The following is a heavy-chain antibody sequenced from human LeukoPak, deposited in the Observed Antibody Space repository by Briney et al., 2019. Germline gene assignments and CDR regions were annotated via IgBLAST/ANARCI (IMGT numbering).Heavy chain of an antibody. Sequence: SETLSLTCSVSGVSISSYYWSWIPQPPGQGLEWFGYIYYSGSTNYNPSLKSRVTISVDTSKNQFSLKLSSVTAADTAVYYCARSYGDSYGLPFDYWGQGTLVTVSS. CDR3: ARSYGDSYGLPFDY. D-gene: IGHD5-18*01. CDR2: IYYSGST. V-gene: IGHV4-59*01. J-gene: IGHJ4*02. CDR1: GVSISSYY.